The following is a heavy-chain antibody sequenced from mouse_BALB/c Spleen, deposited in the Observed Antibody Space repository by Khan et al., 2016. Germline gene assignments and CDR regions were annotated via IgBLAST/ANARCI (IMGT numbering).Heavy chain of an antibody. CDR2: ITYSGST. CDR1: GYSITSNYA. V-gene: IGHV3-2*02. D-gene: IGHD1-1*02. CDR3: ASDGLYGFYAIDY. Sequence: EVQLQESGPGLVKPSQSLSLTCTVTGYSITSNYAWNWIRQFPGNKLEWLAYITYSGSTGYNPSLISRLSITRDTSRNQFFLQLNCVTTEDTATYYCASDGLYGFYAIDYWGQGTSVTVSS. J-gene: IGHJ4*01.